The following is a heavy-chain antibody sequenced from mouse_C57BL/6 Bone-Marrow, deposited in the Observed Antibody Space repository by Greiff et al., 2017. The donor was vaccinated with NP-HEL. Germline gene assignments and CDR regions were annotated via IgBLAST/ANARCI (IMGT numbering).Heavy chain of an antibody. Sequence: VQLQQSGAELVRPGASVKLSCTASGFNIKDDYMHWVKQRPEQCLEWIGWIVPENGDTDYASKVQGKATITADTSSNTAYLQVSSLTSEDRAVYYCTSGGDWYLDVWGTGTTVTVSS. J-gene: IGHJ1*03. CDR2: IVPENGDT. CDR1: GFNIKDDY. V-gene: IGHV14-4*01. CDR3: TSGGDWYLDV.